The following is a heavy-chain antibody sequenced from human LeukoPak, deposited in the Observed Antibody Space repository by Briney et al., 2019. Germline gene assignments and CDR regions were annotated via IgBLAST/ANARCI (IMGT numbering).Heavy chain of an antibody. CDR2: ISYSGTT. CDR1: GGSISSSSYY. V-gene: IGHV4-39*01. Sequence: PSETLSLTCTVSGGSISSSSYYWGWIRQPPGKGLEWVGSISYSGTTYYSPSFKSRVTIYVDTSKNQFSLKVSSVTAADTAVYYCAPAYVWGSFRTFNYWGQGTLVTVSS. D-gene: IGHD3-16*02. J-gene: IGHJ4*02. CDR3: APAYVWGSFRTFNY.